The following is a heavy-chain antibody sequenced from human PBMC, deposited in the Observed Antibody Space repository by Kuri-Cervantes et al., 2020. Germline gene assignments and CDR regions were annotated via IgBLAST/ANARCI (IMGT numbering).Heavy chain of an antibody. CDR1: GGTFSSYT. V-gene: IGHV1-69*02. J-gene: IGHJ6*02. CDR3: ASPKDYDFWSGSPNSYYYCMDV. Sequence: SVKVSCKASGGTFSSYTISWVRQAPGQGLEWMGRIIPILGIANYAQKFQGRVTMTADESTSTAYMELSSLRSEDTAVYYCASPKDYDFWSGSPNSYYYCMDVWGQGTTVTVSS. D-gene: IGHD3-3*01. CDR2: IIPILGIA.